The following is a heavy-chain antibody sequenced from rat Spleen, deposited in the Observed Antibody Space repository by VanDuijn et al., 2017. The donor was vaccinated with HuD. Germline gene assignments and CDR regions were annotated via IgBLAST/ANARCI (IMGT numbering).Heavy chain of an antibody. CDR1: GFIFNNYW. Sequence: EVQLVESGGGLVQPGRSLKLSCEASGFIFNNYWMTWIRQAPGKGLEWVASITSTGDNIYYPDSVKGRFSISRDNAQHTLYLHMNSLRSEDTATHYCTKTNYYSSDFDYWGQGVMVTVSS. CDR3: TKTNYYSSDFDY. J-gene: IGHJ2*01. CDR2: ITSTGDNI. V-gene: IGHV5-31*01. D-gene: IGHD1-1*01.